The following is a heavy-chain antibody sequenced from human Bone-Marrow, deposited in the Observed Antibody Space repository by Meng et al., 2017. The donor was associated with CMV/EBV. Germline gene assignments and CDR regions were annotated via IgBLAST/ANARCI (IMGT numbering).Heavy chain of an antibody. CDR1: GYTFTTYG. Sequence: ASVKVSCKASGYTFTTYGVTWVRQAPGQGLEWMGWISADTININFAQKFQGRVTLTTDTSTTTAYMELRSLRSDDTAVYYCARGRLVGACDYWGQGTLVTVSS. D-gene: IGHD1-26*01. V-gene: IGHV1-18*01. CDR2: ISADTINI. CDR3: ARGRLVGACDY. J-gene: IGHJ4*02.